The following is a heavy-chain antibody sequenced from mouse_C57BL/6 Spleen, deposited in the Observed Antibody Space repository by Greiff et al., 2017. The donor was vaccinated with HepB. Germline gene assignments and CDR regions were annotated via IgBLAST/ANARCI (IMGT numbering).Heavy chain of an antibody. CDR1: GYTFTSYW. V-gene: IGHV1-53*01. J-gene: IGHJ3*01. CDR3: AREGALLLGVSFAY. D-gene: IGHD2-10*01. Sequence: QVQLQQPGTELVKPGASVKLSCKASGYTFTSYWMHWVKQRPGQGLEWIGNINPSNGGTNYNEKFKSKATLTVDKSSSTASMQLSSLTSEDSAVYYCAREGALLLGVSFAYWGQGTLVTVSA. CDR2: INPSNGGT.